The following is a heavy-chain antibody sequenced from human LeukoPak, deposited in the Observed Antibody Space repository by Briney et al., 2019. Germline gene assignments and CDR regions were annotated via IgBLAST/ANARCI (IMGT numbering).Heavy chain of an antibody. V-gene: IGHV4-59*08. J-gene: IGHJ6*02. D-gene: IGHD2-15*01. Sequence: SETLSLTGTVSGGSNSSYYWSWIRQPPGKGLEWIGYIYYSGSTNYNPSLKSRVTISVDTSKNQFSLKLSSVTAADTAVYYCARQREYCSGGSCYGAYYYGMDVWGQGTTVTVSS. CDR3: ARQREYCSGGSCYGAYYYGMDV. CDR2: IYYSGST. CDR1: GGSNSSYY.